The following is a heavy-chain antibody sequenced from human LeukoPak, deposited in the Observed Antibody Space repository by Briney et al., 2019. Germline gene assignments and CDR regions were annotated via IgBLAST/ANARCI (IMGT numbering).Heavy chain of an antibody. V-gene: IGHV3-30-3*02. CDR1: GFTFSNYA. CDR2: ISDHGSTK. J-gene: IGHJ4*02. CDR3: AKRGPIYSASPGNYFDY. Sequence: GGSLRLSCAASGFTFSNYAMHWVRQTPGRGPEWVAVISDHGSTKYYTDSVKGRFTISRDNSKNTLYLQMNSLRAEDTAIYYCAKRGPIYSASPGNYFDYWGQGTLVTVSS. D-gene: IGHD3-10*01.